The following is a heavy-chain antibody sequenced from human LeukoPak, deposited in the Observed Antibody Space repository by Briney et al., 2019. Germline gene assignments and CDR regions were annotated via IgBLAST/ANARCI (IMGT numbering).Heavy chain of an antibody. J-gene: IGHJ6*03. D-gene: IGHD6-6*01. V-gene: IGHV1-69*13. CDR1: GGTFSSYA. CDR2: INPIFGTA. CDR3: ARVRQYAARPYYYYHMDV. Sequence: ASVKVSCKASGGTFSSYAISWVRQAPGQGLEWMGGINPIFGTANYAQKFQGRVTITADESTSTAYMELSSLRSEDTAVYYCARVRQYAARPYYYYHMDVWGKGTTVTVSS.